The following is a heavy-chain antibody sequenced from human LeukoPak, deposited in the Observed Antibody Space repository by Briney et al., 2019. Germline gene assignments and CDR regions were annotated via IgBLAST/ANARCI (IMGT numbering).Heavy chain of an antibody. V-gene: IGHV3-30*02. CDR3: AKVGFGWYQIDY. CDR1: GFTLSIYG. J-gene: IGHJ4*02. Sequence: GGSLRLSCAASGFTLSIYGMHWVRQAPGKGLEWVAFIRYDGTSQYYTDSVKGRFAISRDNSMNTMYLQMNSLRVEDTAVYYCAKVGFGWYQIDYWGQGTLVTVSS. CDR2: IRYDGTSQ. D-gene: IGHD6-19*01.